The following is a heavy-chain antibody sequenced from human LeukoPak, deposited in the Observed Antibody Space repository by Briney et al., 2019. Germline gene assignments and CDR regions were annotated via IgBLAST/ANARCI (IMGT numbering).Heavy chain of an antibody. D-gene: IGHD3-10*01. CDR1: GFTFSSYG. V-gene: IGHV3-23*01. CDR2: IRSSDDST. CDR3: ARDFLWFGELLSPPLDV. Sequence: GGSLRLSCAASGFTFSSYGMTWVRQAPGRGLEWVSYIRSSDDSTYYADSVKGRFTISRDNAKNSLYLQMNSLRAEDTAVYYCARDFLWFGELLSPPLDVWGQGTTVTVSS. J-gene: IGHJ6*02.